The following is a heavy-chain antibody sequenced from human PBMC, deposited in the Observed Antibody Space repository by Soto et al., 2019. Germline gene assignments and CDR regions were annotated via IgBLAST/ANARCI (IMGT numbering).Heavy chain of an antibody. D-gene: IGHD3-3*01. CDR2: INHSGST. CDR3: ARGLEWLRDY. J-gene: IGHJ4*02. CDR1: GGSFSGYY. Sequence: SETLSLTCAVYGGSFSGYYWSWIRQPPGKGLEWIGEINHSGSTNYNPSLKSRVTISVDTSKNQFSLKLSSVTAADTAVYYCARGLEWLRDYWGQGTLVTVSS. V-gene: IGHV4-34*01.